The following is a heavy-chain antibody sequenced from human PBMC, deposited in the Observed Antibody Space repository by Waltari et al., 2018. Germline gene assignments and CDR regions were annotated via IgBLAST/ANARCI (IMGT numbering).Heavy chain of an antibody. CDR1: GFTVSSSY. Sequence: EVQLVETGGGLIQPGGSLRLSCSASGFTVSSSYMSWVRLAPGKGLEGVSVIYSGGNTYYADSVKGRFTISRDNSKNTVYLQMNSLRAEDTAMYYCARGYDFWSGYSFDYWGQGTLVTVSS. CDR2: IYSGGNT. V-gene: IGHV3-53*02. D-gene: IGHD3-3*01. J-gene: IGHJ4*02. CDR3: ARGYDFWSGYSFDY.